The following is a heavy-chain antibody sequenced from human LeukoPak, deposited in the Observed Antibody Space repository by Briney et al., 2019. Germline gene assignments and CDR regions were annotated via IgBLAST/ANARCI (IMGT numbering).Heavy chain of an antibody. CDR2: IATTWST. J-gene: IGHJ4*02. V-gene: IGHV4-4*07. CDR1: GGSISSYY. Sequence: SETLSLTCTVSGGSISSYYWSWIRQPAGKGLEWIGRIATTWSTNYNPSLKSRVTLSVDTSKNQFSLKLSSVTAADTAVYYCARDSGTTGTGILFDSWGQGILVTVSS. CDR3: ARDSGTTGTGILFDS. D-gene: IGHD1-1*01.